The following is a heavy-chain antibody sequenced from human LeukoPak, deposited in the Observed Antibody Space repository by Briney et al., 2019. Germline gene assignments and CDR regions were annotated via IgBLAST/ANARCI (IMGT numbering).Heavy chain of an antibody. CDR2: IYYSGST. CDR3: ARSPLTGYYNYYYYYGMDV. D-gene: IGHD3-9*01. CDR1: GGSIRSSSYY. V-gene: IGHV4-39*07. J-gene: IGHJ6*02. Sequence: SETLSLTCTVSGGSIRSSSYYWGWIRQPPGKGLEWIGSIYYSGSTYYNASLKSRGTISVDTSKNQFSLKLNSVTAADTAVYYCARSPLTGYYNYYYYYGMDVWGQGTTVTVSS.